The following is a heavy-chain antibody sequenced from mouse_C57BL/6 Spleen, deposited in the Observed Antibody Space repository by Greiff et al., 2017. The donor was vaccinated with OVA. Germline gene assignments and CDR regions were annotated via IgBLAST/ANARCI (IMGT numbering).Heavy chain of an antibody. J-gene: IGHJ2*01. Sequence: EVQLVESGGGLVQPGGSLSLSCAASGFTFTDYYMSWVRQPPGTALEWLGFIRNKANGYTTEYSASVKGRFTISRDNSQSILYLQMNALRAEDSATYYCARYLTGYFDYWGQGTTLTVSS. CDR3: ARYLTGYFDY. V-gene: IGHV7-3*01. CDR2: IRNKANGYTT. D-gene: IGHD1-1*01. CDR1: GFTFTDYY.